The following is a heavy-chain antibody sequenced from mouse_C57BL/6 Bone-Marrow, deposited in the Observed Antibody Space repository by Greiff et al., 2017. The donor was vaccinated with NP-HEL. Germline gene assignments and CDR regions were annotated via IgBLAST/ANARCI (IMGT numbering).Heavy chain of an antibody. CDR1: GYTFTDYE. V-gene: IGHV1-15*01. CDR3: TRGDLDY. J-gene: IGHJ4*01. Sequence: VQLQESGAELVRPGASVTLSCKASGYTFTDYEMHWVKQTPVHGLEWIGAIDPETGGTAYNQKFKGKAILTADKSSSTAYMELRSLTSEDSAVYYCTRGDLDYWGQGTSVTVSS. CDR2: IDPETGGT.